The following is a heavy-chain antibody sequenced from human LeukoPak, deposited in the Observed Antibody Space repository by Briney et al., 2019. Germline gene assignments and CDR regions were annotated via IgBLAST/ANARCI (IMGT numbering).Heavy chain of an antibody. V-gene: IGHV3-21*01. D-gene: IGHD3-3*01. J-gene: IGHJ4*02. Sequence: GGSLRLSCAASGFTFSSYSMNWVRQAPGKGLEWVSSISSSSSYIYYADSVKGRFTISRDNAENSLYLQMNNLRAEDTAVYYCARDVSTPSYYDFWSGYFREPFDYWGQGTLVTVSS. CDR2: ISSSSSYI. CDR3: ARDVSTPSYYDFWSGYFREPFDY. CDR1: GFTFSSYS.